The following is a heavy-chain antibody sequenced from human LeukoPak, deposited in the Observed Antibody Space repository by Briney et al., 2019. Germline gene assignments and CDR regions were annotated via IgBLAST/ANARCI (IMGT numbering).Heavy chain of an antibody. J-gene: IGHJ4*02. CDR2: MNPNSGNT. V-gene: IGHV1-8*01. Sequence: ASVKVSCKASGYTFTSYDINWVRQATGQGLEWMGWMNPNSGNTGCAQKFQGRVTMTRNTSISTAYMELSSLRSEDTAVYYCARGYRYCSGGSCLYYFDYWGQGTLVTVSS. CDR1: GYTFTSYD. D-gene: IGHD2-15*01. CDR3: ARGYRYCSGGSCLYYFDY.